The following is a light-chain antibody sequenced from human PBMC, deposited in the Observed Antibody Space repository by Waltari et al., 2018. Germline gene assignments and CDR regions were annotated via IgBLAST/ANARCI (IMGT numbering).Light chain of an antibody. J-gene: IGKJ1*01. CDR3: MQGTHFPPT. V-gene: IGKV2-30*02. CDR1: QSLLHSNGNTY. CDR2: KGS. Sequence: DVVMTQSPLSLPLAPGQAASMTCRSSQSLLHSNGNTYLSWFLQKPGQPPRRLIYKGSNRDSGVPDRFSGSGAGTDFTLKISRVEAEDVGVYYCMQGTHFPPTFGQGTKVEIK.